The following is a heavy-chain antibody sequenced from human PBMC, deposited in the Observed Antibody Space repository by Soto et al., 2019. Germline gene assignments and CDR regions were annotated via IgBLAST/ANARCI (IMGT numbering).Heavy chain of an antibody. Sequence: QVTLKESGPVLVKPTETLTLTCTVSGFSLSNARMGVSWIRQPPGKALEWLAHIFSNDEKSYSTSLKSRLTISKDTSKSQVVLTMTNIDPVDTATYYCARIRQALRYFDWSRMGYFDYWGQGTLVTVS. CDR2: IFSNDEK. CDR1: GFSLSNARMG. D-gene: IGHD3-9*01. CDR3: ARIRQALRYFDWSRMGYFDY. V-gene: IGHV2-26*01. J-gene: IGHJ4*02.